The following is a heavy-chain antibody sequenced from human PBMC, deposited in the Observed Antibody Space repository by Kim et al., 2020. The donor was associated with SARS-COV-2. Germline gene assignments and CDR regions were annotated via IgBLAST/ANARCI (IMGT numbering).Heavy chain of an antibody. CDR3: ARGGGYSSGWYGY. J-gene: IGHJ4*02. CDR1: GFTFSSYW. V-gene: IGHV3-7*03. D-gene: IGHD6-19*01. Sequence: GGSLRLSCAASGFTFSSYWMSWVRQAPGKGLEWVANIKQDGSEKYYVDSVKGRFTISRDNAKNSLYLQMNSLRAEDTAVYYCARGGGYSSGWYGYWGQGTLVTVSS. CDR2: IKQDGSEK.